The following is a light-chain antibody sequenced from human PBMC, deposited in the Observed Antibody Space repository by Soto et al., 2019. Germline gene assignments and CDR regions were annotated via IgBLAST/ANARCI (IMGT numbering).Light chain of an antibody. CDR2: EVT. V-gene: IGLV2-8*01. J-gene: IGLJ1*01. CDR3: SSYAGSKNPYV. Sequence: QSALPRPPSASGSPGQSVTISCTGTSGDIGGYDYVSWYQQHPGKAPKLMIYEVTKRPLGVPDRFSGSKSGNTASLTVSGLQAEDEADYYCSSYAGSKNPYVFGTGTKVTVL. CDR1: SGDIGGYDY.